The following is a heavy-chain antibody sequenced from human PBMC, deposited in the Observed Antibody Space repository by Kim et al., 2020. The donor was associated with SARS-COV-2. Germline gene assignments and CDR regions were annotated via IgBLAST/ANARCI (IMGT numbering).Heavy chain of an antibody. CDR3: VKGIAAAGDY. CDR2: ST. J-gene: IGHJ4*02. Sequence: STYYADSVKGRFTISRDNSKNTLYLQMSSLRAEDTAVYYCVKGIAAAGDYWGQGTLVTVSS. D-gene: IGHD6-13*01. V-gene: IGHV3-64D*09.